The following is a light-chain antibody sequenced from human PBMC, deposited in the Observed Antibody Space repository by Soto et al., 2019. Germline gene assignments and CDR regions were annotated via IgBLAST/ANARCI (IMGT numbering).Light chain of an antibody. V-gene: IGLV2-14*03. CDR2: DVN. CDR1: SSDIGDYDY. Sequence: QSVLTQPASVSGSPGQSITLSCTGTSSDIGDYDYVSWYQRHPGKAPKLIIYDVNNRPSGVSDRFSGSKSGNTASLTISGLQAEDEADYYCTSYSSGSTHVIFGGGTKLTAL. J-gene: IGLJ2*01. CDR3: TSYSSGSTHVI.